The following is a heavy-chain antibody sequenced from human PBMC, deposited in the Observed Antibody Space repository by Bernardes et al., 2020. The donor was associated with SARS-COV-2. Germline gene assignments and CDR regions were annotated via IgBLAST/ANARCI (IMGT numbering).Heavy chain of an antibody. CDR1: GFIFSHYW. V-gene: IGHV3-7*03. D-gene: IGHD1-1*01. Sequence: GSLRLSCAASGFIFSHYWMSWVRQSPGKGLEWVANIKPDGSERYSVDSVKGRFTISRDNVKNSLHLQMSNVRAEDMAVYYCARDGLETGMFIPSYYYYGMDVWGQGTTVTVSS. CDR3: ARDGLETGMFIPSYYYYGMDV. CDR2: IKPDGSER. J-gene: IGHJ6*02.